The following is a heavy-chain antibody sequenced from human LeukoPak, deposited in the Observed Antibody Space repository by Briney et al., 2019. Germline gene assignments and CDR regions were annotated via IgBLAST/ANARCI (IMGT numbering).Heavy chain of an antibody. Sequence: SETLSLTCTVSGDSITGYCWGWIRQPPGKGLEWIGNIYYTGNTYYNASLKSRVTISVDTSKNQFSLKVISMTAADTAVYYCAKSNGYGLVDIWGQGTMVTVSS. D-gene: IGHD3-10*01. CDR3: AKSNGYGLVDI. CDR1: GDSITGYC. V-gene: IGHV4-39*07. CDR2: IYYTGNT. J-gene: IGHJ3*02.